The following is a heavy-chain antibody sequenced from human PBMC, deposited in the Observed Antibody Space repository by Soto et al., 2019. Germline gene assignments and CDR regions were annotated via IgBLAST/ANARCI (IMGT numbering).Heavy chain of an antibody. Sequence: GGSLRLSCAASGFTFSSYGMHWVRQAPGKGLEWVAVIWYDGSNKYYADSVKGRFTISRDNSKNTLYLQMNSLRAEDTAVYYCARDGAATVADFYYFDYWGQGTLVTVSS. CDR3: ARDGAATVADFYYFDY. D-gene: IGHD6-25*01. J-gene: IGHJ4*02. CDR1: GFTFSSYG. V-gene: IGHV3-33*01. CDR2: IWYDGSNK.